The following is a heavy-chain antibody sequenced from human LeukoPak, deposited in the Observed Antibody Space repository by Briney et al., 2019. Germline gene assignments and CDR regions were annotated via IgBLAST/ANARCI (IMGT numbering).Heavy chain of an antibody. CDR1: GFTFSSYG. CDR3: AKGAVRGYFSSGY. D-gene: IGHD5-18*01. Sequence: GGSLRLSRAASGFTFSSYGMHWVRQAPGKGLEWVAVISYDGSNKYYADSVKGRFTISRDNSKNTLYLQMNSLRAEDTAVYYCAKGAVRGYFSSGYWGQGTLVTVSS. CDR2: ISYDGSNK. J-gene: IGHJ4*02. V-gene: IGHV3-30*18.